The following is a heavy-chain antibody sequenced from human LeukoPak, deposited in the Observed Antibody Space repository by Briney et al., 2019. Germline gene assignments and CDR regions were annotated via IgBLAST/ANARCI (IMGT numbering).Heavy chain of an antibody. Sequence: PSETLSLTCTVSGGSISSYYWSWIRRPAGKGLEWIGRIYTSGSTNYNPSLKSRVTMSVDTSKNQFSLKLSSVTAADTAVYYCARARSSSPYYYYYYMDVWGKGTTVTVSS. CDR2: IYTSGST. V-gene: IGHV4-4*07. D-gene: IGHD6-6*01. J-gene: IGHJ6*03. CDR1: GGSISSYY. CDR3: ARARSSSPYYYYYYMDV.